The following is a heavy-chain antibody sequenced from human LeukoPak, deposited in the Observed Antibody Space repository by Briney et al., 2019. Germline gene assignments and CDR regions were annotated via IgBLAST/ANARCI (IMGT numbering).Heavy chain of an antibody. J-gene: IGHJ4*02. Sequence: KTGGSLRLSCAASGFTFSDYYMSWVRQAPGKGLEWVSYISSSSSYTNYEDSVKGRFTISRDNAKNSLYLQMNSLRAEDTAVYYCARGSRRGYSYGYEVLDYWGQGTLVTVSS. CDR2: ISSSSSYT. V-gene: IGHV3-11*06. CDR3: ARGSRRGYSYGYEVLDY. CDR1: GFTFSDYY. D-gene: IGHD5-18*01.